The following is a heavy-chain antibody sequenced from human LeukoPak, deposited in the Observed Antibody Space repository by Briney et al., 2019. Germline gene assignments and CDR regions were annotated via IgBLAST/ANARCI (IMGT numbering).Heavy chain of an antibody. D-gene: IGHD3-10*01. V-gene: IGHV4-31*01. CDR3: ARCPRGLITMVRGVPPSWFDP. CDR2: IYFSGRT. J-gene: IGHJ5*02. CDR1: GGSISSGGNY. Sequence: SESLSLTCTVSGGSISSGGNYWSWLRQHPGKGLEWIMYIYFSGRTYSNPSLESLATISVDTSKNQFSMKLSSVTAADTAVYYCARCPRGLITMVRGVPPSWFDPWGQGTLVTVSS.